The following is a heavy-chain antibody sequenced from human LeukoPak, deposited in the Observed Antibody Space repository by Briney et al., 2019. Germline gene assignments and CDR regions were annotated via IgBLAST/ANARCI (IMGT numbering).Heavy chain of an antibody. V-gene: IGHV3-30*18. D-gene: IGHD6-19*01. J-gene: IGHJ3*02. CDR3: AKLLAVAAANDAFDI. CDR2: ISYDGSNK. CDR1: GFTFSSYG. Sequence: GGSLRLSCAASGFTFSSYGMHWVRQAPGKGLEWVAVISYDGSNKYYADSVKGRFTISRDNSKNTLYLQMNSLRAEDTAVYYCAKLLAVAAANDAFDIWGQGTMVTVSS.